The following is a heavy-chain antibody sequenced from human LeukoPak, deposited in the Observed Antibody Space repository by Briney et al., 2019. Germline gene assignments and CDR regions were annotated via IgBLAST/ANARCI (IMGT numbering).Heavy chain of an antibody. D-gene: IGHD3-22*01. J-gene: IGHJ4*02. Sequence: SDTLSLTCIIWGGSNSSHYWRWIRQPPGKGLEYIGYIYDSGSTDYEPSLNTTVTISLDASRNQFSLNMTSVTAADTACYYCARRSGVLDSRDSRYYFDHWGQGTLVSVS. CDR3: ARRSGVLDSRDSRYYFDH. V-gene: IGHV4-59*07. CDR1: GGSNSSHY. CDR2: IYDSGST.